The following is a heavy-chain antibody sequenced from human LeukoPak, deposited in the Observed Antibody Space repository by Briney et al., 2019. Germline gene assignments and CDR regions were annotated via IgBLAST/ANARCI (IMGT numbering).Heavy chain of an antibody. J-gene: IGHJ5*02. CDR2: ISAGGGST. Sequence: GGSLRLSCAASGFTFSNSAMSWVRQAPGKGLEWVSTISAGGGSTYYADSVKGRFTISRDNSKNTLYLQMNSLRAEDTAVYYRAKGGPAWDRPTAWFDPWGQGTLVTVSS. D-gene: IGHD4-17*01. CDR3: AKGGPAWDRPTAWFDP. V-gene: IGHV3-23*01. CDR1: GFTFSNSA.